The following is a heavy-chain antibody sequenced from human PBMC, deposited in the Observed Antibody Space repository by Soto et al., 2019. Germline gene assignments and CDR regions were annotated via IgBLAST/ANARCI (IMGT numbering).Heavy chain of an antibody. Sequence: QLQLQESGSGLVKPSQTLSLTCAVSGGSISSGGYYWSWIRQPPGKGLEWIGYIYHSGGTYYNPSLKSRVTISVHRSKNQFSLKLRSVTAADTAVYYCARAAYCGGDCSRAFDIWGQGTMVTVSS. J-gene: IGHJ3*02. CDR1: GGSISSGGYY. D-gene: IGHD2-21*02. CDR2: IYHSGGT. V-gene: IGHV4-30-2*01. CDR3: ARAAYCGGDCSRAFDI.